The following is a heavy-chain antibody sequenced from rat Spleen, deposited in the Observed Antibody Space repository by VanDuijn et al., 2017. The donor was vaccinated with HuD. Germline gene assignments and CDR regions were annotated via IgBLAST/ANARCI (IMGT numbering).Heavy chain of an antibody. D-gene: IGHD1-11*01. CDR1: GFTFNNYW. CDR2: ITNFAGRT. CDR3: TRGGYGDY. Sequence: EVQLVESGGGLVQPGRSLKLSCVASGFTFNNYWMTWIRQAPGKGLEWVASITNFAGRTHYPDSVKGRFTISRDIAKSTLFLQMNSLRSEDTATYYCTRGGYGDYWGQGVMVTVSS. J-gene: IGHJ2*01. V-gene: IGHV5-31*01.